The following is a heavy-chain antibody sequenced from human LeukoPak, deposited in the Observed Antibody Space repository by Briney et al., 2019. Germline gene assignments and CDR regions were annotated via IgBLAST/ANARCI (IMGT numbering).Heavy chain of an antibody. CDR1: GYTFINYG. CDR3: ARDGSGNWFDP. CDR2: INAYNGNT. Sequence: ASVKVSCKASGYTFINYGISWVRQAPGQGLEWMGWINAYNGNTNYAQKFQDRFSMTTDTSTSTAYMELRSLRSDDTAIYYCARDGSGNWFDPWGQGTLVTVSS. J-gene: IGHJ5*02. V-gene: IGHV1-18*01. D-gene: IGHD3-10*01.